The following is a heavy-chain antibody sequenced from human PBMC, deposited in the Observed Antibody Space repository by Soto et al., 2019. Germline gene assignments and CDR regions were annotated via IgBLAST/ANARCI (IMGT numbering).Heavy chain of an antibody. CDR2: YRDKAQDYSI. J-gene: IGHJ4*02. V-gene: IGHV3-72*01. Sequence: CGCMRLASAACGFTVSDHYIDLVRQTSGKGLEWFGRYRDKAQDYSIACAASAKGTYTTSRDESKTSVYLQMNSLKTEDTAVYYCVRATYCSERSGYTRCLDYWGQGTLLTVFS. CDR3: VRATYCSERSGYTRCLDY. CDR1: GFTVSDHY. D-gene: IGHD3-22*01.